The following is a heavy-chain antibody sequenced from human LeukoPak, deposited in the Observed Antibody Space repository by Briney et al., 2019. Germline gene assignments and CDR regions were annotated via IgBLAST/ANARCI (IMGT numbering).Heavy chain of an antibody. J-gene: IGHJ5*02. CDR2: INHSGST. CDR3: ARVRGIAARRRNWFDP. CDR1: GGSFSGYY. Sequence: PSETLSLTCAVYGGSFSGYYWSWMRQPPGKGREWRGEINHSGSTNYNPSLKSRVTISVDTSKNQFSLKLSSVTAADTAVYYCARVRGIAARRRNWFDPWGQGTLVTVSS. D-gene: IGHD6-6*01. V-gene: IGHV4-34*01.